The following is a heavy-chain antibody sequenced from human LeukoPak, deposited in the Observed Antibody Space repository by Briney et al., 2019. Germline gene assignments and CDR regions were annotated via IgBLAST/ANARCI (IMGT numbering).Heavy chain of an antibody. CDR1: GGSITSVSYS. Sequence: SETLSLTCTVSGGSITSVSYSWSWIRQPAGKGLEWIGRIYSSGSTNYNPSLKSRVTISVDTSKKQFSLKLNSVTAADTAVYYCARVHYYYYMDVWGKGTTVTVSS. J-gene: IGHJ6*03. CDR3: ARVHYYYYMDV. V-gene: IGHV4-61*02. CDR2: IYSSGST.